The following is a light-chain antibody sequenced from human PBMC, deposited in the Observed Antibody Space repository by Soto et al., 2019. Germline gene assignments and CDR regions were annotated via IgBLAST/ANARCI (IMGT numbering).Light chain of an antibody. J-gene: IGLJ2*01. CDR1: KLGNKY. CDR3: QAWDSNTAWV. Sequence: SYELRQPHSVSVSPGQTARITCSGGKLGNKYACWYQQKPGQSPVLVIFEDTKRPSGIPERFSGSNSGNTATLTISGTQAMDEADYYCQAWDSNTAWVFGGGTKLTVL. CDR2: EDT. V-gene: IGLV3-1*01.